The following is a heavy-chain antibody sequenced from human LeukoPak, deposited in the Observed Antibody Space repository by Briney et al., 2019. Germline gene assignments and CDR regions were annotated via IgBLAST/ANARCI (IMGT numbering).Heavy chain of an antibody. CDR2: INHSGST. D-gene: IGHD5-18*01. V-gene: IGHV4-34*01. CDR3: ACRQLWLRRGWFDP. J-gene: IGHJ5*02. CDR1: GGSFSGYY. Sequence: PSETLSLTCAVYGGSFSGYYWSWIRQPPGKGLEWIGEINHSGSTNYNPSLKSRVTISVDTSKNQFSLKLSSVTAADTAVYYCACRQLWLRRGWFDPWGQGTLVTVSS.